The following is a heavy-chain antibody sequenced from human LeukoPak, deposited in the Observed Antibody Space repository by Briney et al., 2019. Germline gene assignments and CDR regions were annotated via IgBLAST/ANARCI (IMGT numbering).Heavy chain of an antibody. J-gene: IGHJ4*02. D-gene: IGHD3-10*01. Sequence: GRSLRLSCAASAFTFSSYGMLWVRQAPGKGLEGVAVIWYDGSKKYYADSVKGRFSISRDDSKNTLYLQLNSLRAEDTAVYFCARVGGGSSNYGSGSFLYWGQGTLVTVSS. CDR3: ARVGGGSSNYGSGSFLY. CDR1: AFTFSSYG. CDR2: IWYDGSKK. V-gene: IGHV3-33*01.